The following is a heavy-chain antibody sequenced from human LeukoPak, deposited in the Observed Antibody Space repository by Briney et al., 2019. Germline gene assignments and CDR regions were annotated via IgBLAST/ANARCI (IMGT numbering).Heavy chain of an antibody. J-gene: IGHJ4*02. D-gene: IGHD3-22*01. V-gene: IGHV1-18*01. CDR1: GYTFTSYG. Sequence: ASVKVSCKASGYTFTSYGISWVRQAPGQGLEWMGWISAYNGNTNYAQKLQGRVTMTTDTSTSTAYMELRSLRSYDTAVYYCARGGYYDSSGYSLLGWGQGTLVTVPS. CDR2: ISAYNGNT. CDR3: ARGGYYDSSGYSLLG.